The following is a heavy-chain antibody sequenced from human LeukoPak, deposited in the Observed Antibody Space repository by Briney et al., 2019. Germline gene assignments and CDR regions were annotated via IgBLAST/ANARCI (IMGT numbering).Heavy chain of an antibody. CDR3: ARRAGRRWLVRYYYGMDV. Sequence: GASVKVSCKASGGTFSSYAISWVRQAPGQGLEWMGGIIPIFGTANYAQKFQGRVTITADESTSTAYMELSSLRSEDTAVYYCARRAGRRWLVRYYYGMDVWGQGTTVTVSS. J-gene: IGHJ6*02. CDR1: GGTFSSYA. D-gene: IGHD6-19*01. V-gene: IGHV1-69*13. CDR2: IIPIFGTA.